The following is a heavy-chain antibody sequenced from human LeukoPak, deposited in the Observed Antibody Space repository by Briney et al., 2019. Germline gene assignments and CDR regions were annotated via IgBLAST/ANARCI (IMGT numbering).Heavy chain of an antibody. CDR1: GFTSSSYG. CDR2: ISYDGSNK. CDR3: AKGSRQAAAGRNEPLDY. Sequence: PGRSLRLSCAASGFTSSSYGMHWVRQAPGKGLEWVAVISYDGSNKYYADSVKGRFTISRDNSKNTLYLQMNSLRAEDTAVYYCAKGSRQAAAGRNEPLDYWGQGTLVTVSS. V-gene: IGHV3-30*18. J-gene: IGHJ4*02. D-gene: IGHD6-13*01.